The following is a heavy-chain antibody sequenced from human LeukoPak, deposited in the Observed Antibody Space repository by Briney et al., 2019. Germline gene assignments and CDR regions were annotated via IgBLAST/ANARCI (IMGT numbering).Heavy chain of an antibody. CDR3: ARSYGSGNYFDY. Sequence: SETLSLTCTVSGASISTYYWSWIRQPPGKELEWIGYISYRGSAKYNPSLKSRVTISVDTSKNQFSLKLSSVTAADTAVYYCARSYGSGNYFDYWGQGTLVTVSS. V-gene: IGHV4-59*01. CDR1: GASISTYY. CDR2: ISYRGSA. J-gene: IGHJ4*02. D-gene: IGHD3-10*01.